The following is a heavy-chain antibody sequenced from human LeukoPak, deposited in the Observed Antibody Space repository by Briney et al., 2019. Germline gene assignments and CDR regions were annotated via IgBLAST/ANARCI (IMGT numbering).Heavy chain of an antibody. J-gene: IGHJ5*02. CDR1: GFTFSRYS. V-gene: IGHV3-21*01. CDR2: ISSTSTFI. CDR3: ARDHYSNYNWFDP. D-gene: IGHD4-11*01. Sequence: PGGSLRLSCAASGFTFSRYSMNWVRQAPGKGLEWVASISSTSTFIYSADSVKGRFTISRDTAKNSLFLQMNSLRAEDTAVYYCARDHYSNYNWFDPWGQGTLVTVSS.